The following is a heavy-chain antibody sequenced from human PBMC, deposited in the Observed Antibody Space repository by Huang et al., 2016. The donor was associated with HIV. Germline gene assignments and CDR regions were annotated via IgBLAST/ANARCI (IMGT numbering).Heavy chain of an antibody. V-gene: IGHV2-5*02. J-gene: IGHJ4*02. CDR2: IYWDDDK. Sequence: QITLKESGPTLVKPTQTLTLARTFSGFSLNTSGVGVAWIRQPPGKDLEWLSLIYWDDDKRYRPSRKSRLTISKDPSNNQVVLTMTNMDPVDTASYFCAHIGDIFAAYSPEYFDYWGQGALVTVSS. CDR1: GFSLNTSGVG. D-gene: IGHD2-15*01. CDR3: AHIGDIFAAYSPEYFDY.